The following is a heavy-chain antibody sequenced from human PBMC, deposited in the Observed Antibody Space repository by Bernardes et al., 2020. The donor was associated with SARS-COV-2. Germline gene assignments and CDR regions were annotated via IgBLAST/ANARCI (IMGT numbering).Heavy chain of an antibody. D-gene: IGHD3-22*01. Sequence: GWSLRLSCAASGFNFGIYWMHWVRQAPGKGLVWVSRIYPDGTSTSYADSVKGRFTISRDNAKNTLYLLMNSLTVEDTAVYYCARGGYYSFDAFDIWGQGTMVTVSS. CDR1: GFNFGIYW. CDR2: IYPDGTST. V-gene: IGHV3-74*01. CDR3: ARGGYYSFDAFDI. J-gene: IGHJ3*02.